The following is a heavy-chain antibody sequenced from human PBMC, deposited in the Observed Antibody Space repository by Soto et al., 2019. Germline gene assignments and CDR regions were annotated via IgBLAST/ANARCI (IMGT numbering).Heavy chain of an antibody. CDR3: SRGDSNSWSDY. D-gene: IGHD6-13*01. CDR2: ISYDGSNK. J-gene: IGHJ4*02. CDR1: GFTFRSYA. V-gene: IGHV3-30*01. Sequence: QVQLVESGGGVVQPGRSLRLSCAASGFTFRSYAMDWVRQAPGKGLEWVAVISYDGSNKYYADSVKGRFTISRENSKNQLSLQINRLRAEETAVYYCSRGDSNSWSDYWGQGTLVTVSS.